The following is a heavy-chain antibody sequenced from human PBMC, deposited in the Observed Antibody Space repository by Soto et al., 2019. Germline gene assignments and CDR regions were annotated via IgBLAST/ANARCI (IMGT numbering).Heavy chain of an antibody. D-gene: IGHD3-3*01. CDR3: ARDARLGITIFGVVNPSFDY. V-gene: IGHV3-48*03. CDR2: ISSSGSTI. CDR1: GFTFSSYE. Sequence: EVRLVESGGGLVQPGGSLRLSCAASGFTFSSYEMNWVRQAPGKGLEWVSYISSSGSTIYYADSVKGRFTISRDNAKNSLYLQMNSLRAEDTAVYYCARDARLGITIFGVVNPSFDYWGQGTLVTVSS. J-gene: IGHJ4*02.